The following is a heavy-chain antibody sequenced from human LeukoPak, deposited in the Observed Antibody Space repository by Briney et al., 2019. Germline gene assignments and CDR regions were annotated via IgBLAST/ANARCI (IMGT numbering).Heavy chain of an antibody. D-gene: IGHD4-11*01. V-gene: IGHV1-69*13. CDR2: IIPIFGTA. CDR1: GGTFSSYA. CDR3: ATNTYSNSLYYFDY. J-gene: IGHJ4*02. Sequence: SVKVSCKASGGTFSSYAISWVRQAPGQGLEWMGGIIPIFGTANYAQKFQGRVTITADESTSTAYMELSSLRSKDTAVYYCATNTYSNSLYYFDYWGQGTLVTVSS.